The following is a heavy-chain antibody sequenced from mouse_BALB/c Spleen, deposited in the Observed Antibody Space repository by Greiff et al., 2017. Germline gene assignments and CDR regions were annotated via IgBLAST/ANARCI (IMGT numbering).Heavy chain of an antibody. CDR1: GYSITSDYA. CDR3: ARRGYYGRSRDYFDY. CDR2: ISYSGST. Sequence: VQLKESGPGLVKPSQSLSLTCTVTGYSITSDYAWNWIRQFPGNKLEWMGYISYSGSTSYNPSLKSRISITRDTSKNQFFLQLNSVTTEDTATYYCARRGYYGRSRDYFDYWGQGTTLTVSS. J-gene: IGHJ2*01. D-gene: IGHD1-1*01. V-gene: IGHV3-2*02.